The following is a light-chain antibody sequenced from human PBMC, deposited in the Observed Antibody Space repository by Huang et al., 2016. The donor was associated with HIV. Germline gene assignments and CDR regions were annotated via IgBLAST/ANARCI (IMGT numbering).Light chain of an antibody. J-gene: IGKJ1*01. CDR3: QQYSNWPQT. Sequence: EIVMTQSPATLSVSPGERATLSCRASQSVSTDLAWYQQKPGQSPRLLIYGSATRATGIPARFSGSWSGTEFTLTISSLQSGDCAVYYCQQYSNWPQTFGQGTKVEIK. V-gene: IGKV3-15*01. CDR1: QSVSTD. CDR2: GSA.